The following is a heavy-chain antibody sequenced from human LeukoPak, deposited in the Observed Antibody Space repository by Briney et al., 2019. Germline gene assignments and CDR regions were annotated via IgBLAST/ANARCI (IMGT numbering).Heavy chain of an antibody. CDR3: ARTAVYYGSRLLDY. D-gene: IGHD3-10*01. CDR2: INHSGST. CDR1: GGSISSYY. V-gene: IGHV4-34*01. J-gene: IGHJ4*02. Sequence: PSETLSLTCTVSGGSISSYYWSWIRQPPGKGLEWIGEINHSGSTNYNPSLKSRVTISVDTSKNQFSLKLSSVTAADTAVYYCARTAVYYGSRLLDYWGQGTLVTVSS.